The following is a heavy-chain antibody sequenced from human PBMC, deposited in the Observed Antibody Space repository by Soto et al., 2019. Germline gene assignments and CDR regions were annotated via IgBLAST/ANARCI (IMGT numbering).Heavy chain of an antibody. Sequence: QVQLQESGPGLVKPSGTLSLTCAVSGGSISSSNWWSWVRQPPGKGLEWIGEIYHSGSTNYNPSRKSRVTISVDKSKNQFPLKLSSVTAADTAVYYCARWGERGSIFGVVIKRRDAFDIWGQGTMVTVSS. CDR3: ARWGERGSIFGVVIKRRDAFDI. CDR1: GGSISSSNW. V-gene: IGHV4-4*02. D-gene: IGHD3-3*01. J-gene: IGHJ3*02. CDR2: IYHSGST.